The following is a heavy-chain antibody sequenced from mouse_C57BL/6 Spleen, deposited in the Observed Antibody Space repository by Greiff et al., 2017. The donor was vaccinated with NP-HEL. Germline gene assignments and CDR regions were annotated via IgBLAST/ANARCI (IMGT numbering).Heavy chain of an antibody. CDR2: FYPGSGSI. D-gene: IGHD1-1*01. V-gene: IGHV1-62-2*01. CDR3: ARHEDANYYGSWFAY. J-gene: IGHJ3*01. CDR1: GYTFTEYT. Sequence: VQLQQSGAELVKPGASVKLSCKASGYTFTEYTIHWVKQRSGQGLEWIGWFYPGSGSIKYNEKFKDKATLTADKSSSTVYMELSRWTSEDSAVDVCARHEDANYYGSWFAYWGQGTLVTVSA.